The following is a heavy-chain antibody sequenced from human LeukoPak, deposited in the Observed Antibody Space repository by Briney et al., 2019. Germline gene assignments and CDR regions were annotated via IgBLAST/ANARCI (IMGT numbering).Heavy chain of an antibody. CDR3: ARDRTTVVTTYYFDY. D-gene: IGHD4-23*01. CDR2: INPNSGGT. V-gene: IGHV1-2*02. J-gene: IGHJ4*02. CDR1: GYTFTGYY. Sequence: RASVKVSCKASGYTFTGYYMHWVRQAPGQGLEWMGWINPNSGGTNYAQKFQGRVTMTRDTSISTAYMELSRLRSDDTAVYYCARDRTTVVTTYYFDYWGQGTLVTVSS.